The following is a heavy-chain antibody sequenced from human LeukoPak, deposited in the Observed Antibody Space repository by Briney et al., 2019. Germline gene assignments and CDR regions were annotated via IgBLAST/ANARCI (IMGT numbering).Heavy chain of an antibody. CDR2: ISWNSGSI. V-gene: IGHV3-9*01. D-gene: IGHD4-17*01. CDR3: AKDNYGDPSQIDY. CDR1: GFTFDDYA. Sequence: GGSLRLSCAASGFTFDDYAMHWVRQAPGKGLEWVSGISWNSGSIGYADSVKGRFTISRDNAKNSLYLQMNSLRAEDTALNYCAKDNYGDPSQIDYWGQGTLVTVSS. J-gene: IGHJ4*02.